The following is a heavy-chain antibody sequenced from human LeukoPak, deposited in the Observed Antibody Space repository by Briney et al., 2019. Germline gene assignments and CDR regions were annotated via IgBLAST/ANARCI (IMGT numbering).Heavy chain of an antibody. CDR2: ISAYNGNT. CDR1: GYTFTGYG. D-gene: IGHD6-19*01. Sequence: ASVKVSCKASGYTFTGYGISWVRQAPGQGLEWMGWISAYNGNTNYAQKVQGRVTMTTDTSTSTAYMELRSLTSDDTAMYYCARSDSSGRYGGYFYYYMDVWGKGTTVTVFS. J-gene: IGHJ6*03. V-gene: IGHV1-18*01. CDR3: ARSDSSGRYGGYFYYYMDV.